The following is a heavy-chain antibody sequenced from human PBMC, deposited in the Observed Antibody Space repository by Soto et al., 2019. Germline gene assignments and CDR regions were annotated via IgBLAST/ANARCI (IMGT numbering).Heavy chain of an antibody. CDR2: INPSGGNT. CDR3: ARDVEWSNPDYFDY. D-gene: IGHD3-3*01. V-gene: IGHV1-46*01. Sequence: QVQLVQSGAEMKKPGASVKVSCKASGYTFTNYYIHWVRQAPGQGLEWMGIINPSGGNTNYAQKFRGRVILTRETSTSTVYMELSSLRSEDTAVYYCARDVEWSNPDYFDYWGQGTLVTVSS. CDR1: GYTFTNYY. J-gene: IGHJ4*02.